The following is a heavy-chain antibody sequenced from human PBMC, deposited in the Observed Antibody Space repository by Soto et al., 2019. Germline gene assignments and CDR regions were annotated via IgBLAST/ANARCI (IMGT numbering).Heavy chain of an antibody. CDR1: GYTFTGYY. D-gene: IGHD5-18*01. CDR2: INPNSGGT. J-gene: IGHJ4*02. CDR3: ARDDGYSYVLKH. Sequence: QVQLVQSGAEVKKPGASVKVSCKASGYTFTGYYMHWVRQAPGQGLEWMGWINPNSGGTNYAQKFRGWVTMTRDTSTSTASMELSRLRSDDTAVYYCARDDGYSYVLKHWGQGTLVTVSS. V-gene: IGHV1-2*04.